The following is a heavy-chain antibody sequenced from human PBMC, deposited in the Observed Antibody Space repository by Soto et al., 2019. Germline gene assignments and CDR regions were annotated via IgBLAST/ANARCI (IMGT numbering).Heavy chain of an antibody. CDR1: GGTFSSYA. V-gene: IGHV1-69*01. D-gene: IGHD6-19*01. CDR2: IIPIFGTA. J-gene: IGHJ1*01. Sequence: QVQLVQSGAEVKKPGSSVKVSCKASGGTFSSYAISWVRQAPGQGLEWMGGIIPIFGTANYAQKFQGRVTITADEFTSTAYMELSSLRSEDTAVYYCAREMRGSSGWYTSEYFQHWGQGTLVTVSS. CDR3: AREMRGSSGWYTSEYFQH.